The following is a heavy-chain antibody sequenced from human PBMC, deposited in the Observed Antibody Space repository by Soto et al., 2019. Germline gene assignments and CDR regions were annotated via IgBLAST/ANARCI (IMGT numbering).Heavy chain of an antibody. Sequence: SETLSLTCAVSGGSISSANWWTWVRQPPGKGLEWIGEIYHGGSTSYNPSLKSRVTLSLDKFKNHFSLNLTSVTAADTAVYYCARLSFSYGVDVWGQGTTVTAP. CDR3: ARLSFSYGVDV. V-gene: IGHV4-4*02. CDR1: GGSISSANW. J-gene: IGHJ6*02. CDR2: IYHGGST.